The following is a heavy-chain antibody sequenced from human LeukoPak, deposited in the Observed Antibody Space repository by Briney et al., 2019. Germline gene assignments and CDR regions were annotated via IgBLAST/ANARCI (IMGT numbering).Heavy chain of an antibody. V-gene: IGHV1-46*01. CDR2: INPSGGST. J-gene: IGHJ1*01. CDR1: GYTFTSYY. CDR3: ARGGITIFGVVITYAEYFQH. Sequence: ASVKVSCKASGYTFTSYYMHWVRQAPGQGLEWMGIINPSGGSTSYAQKFQGRVTMTRGTSTSTVYMELSSLRSEDTAVYYCARGGITIFGVVITYAEYFQHWGQGTLVTVSS. D-gene: IGHD3-3*01.